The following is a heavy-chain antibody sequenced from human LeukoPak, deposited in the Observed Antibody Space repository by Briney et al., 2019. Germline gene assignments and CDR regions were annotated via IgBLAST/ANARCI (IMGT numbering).Heavy chain of an antibody. V-gene: IGHV4-61*01. Sequence: PSETLSLTCTVSGGSVSSGSYYWSWIRQPPGKGLEWIGYIYYSGSTNYIPSLKSRVTISVDTSKNQLSLKLSSVTAADTAVYYCARDCSSTSCYTFGAFDIWGQGTMVTVSS. CDR1: GGSVSSGSYY. J-gene: IGHJ3*02. CDR3: ARDCSSTSCYTFGAFDI. CDR2: IYYSGST. D-gene: IGHD2-2*02.